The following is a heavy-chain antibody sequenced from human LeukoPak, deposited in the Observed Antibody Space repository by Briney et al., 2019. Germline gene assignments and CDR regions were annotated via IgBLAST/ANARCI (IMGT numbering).Heavy chain of an antibody. V-gene: IGHV4-30-4*01. D-gene: IGHD3-10*01. Sequence: PSETLSLTCTVSGGSISRGDSCWSWIRPPPGKGLEWNGKIDYIGSTYYNPPLKSRVTISVDTSKHQFSLKLSSVTAADTAVYYCARGVRYYGSGSYKGKPTTWGQGTLVTVSS. CDR2: IDYIGST. CDR3: ARGVRYYGSGSYKGKPTT. J-gene: IGHJ5*02. CDR1: GGSISRGDSC.